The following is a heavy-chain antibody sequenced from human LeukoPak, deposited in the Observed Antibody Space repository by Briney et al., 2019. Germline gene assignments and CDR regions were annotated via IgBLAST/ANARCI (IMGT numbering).Heavy chain of an antibody. CDR3: ARRTRILRARGVPAFDI. Sequence: ASVKVSCKASGYTFTSYYMHWVRQGPGQGLEWMGIINPSGGSTSYAQKFQGRVTMTRDTSTSTVYMELSSLRSEDTAVYYCARRTRILRARGVPAFDIWGQGTMVTVSS. D-gene: IGHD2-15*01. CDR2: INPSGGST. V-gene: IGHV1-46*01. CDR1: GYTFTSYY. J-gene: IGHJ3*02.